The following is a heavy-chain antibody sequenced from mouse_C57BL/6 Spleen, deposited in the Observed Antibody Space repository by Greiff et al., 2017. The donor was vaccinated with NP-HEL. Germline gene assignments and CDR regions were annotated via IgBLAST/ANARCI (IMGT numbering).Heavy chain of an antibody. CDR3: ARGGDYDDGYYFDY. D-gene: IGHD2-4*01. Sequence: EVKLMESGGGLVKPGGSLKLSCAASGFTFSDYGMHWVRQAPEKGLEWVAYISSGSSTIYYADTVKGRFTISRDNAKNTLFLQMTSLRSEDTAMYYCARGGDYDDGYYFDYWGQGTTLTVSS. CDR2: ISSGSSTI. J-gene: IGHJ2*01. CDR1: GFTFSDYG. V-gene: IGHV5-17*01.